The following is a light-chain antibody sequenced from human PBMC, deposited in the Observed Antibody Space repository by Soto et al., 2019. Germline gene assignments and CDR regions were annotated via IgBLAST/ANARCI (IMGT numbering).Light chain of an antibody. V-gene: IGKV1-39*01. CDR3: QQTYATPRK. Sequence: DIQMTQFPSSLSASVGDRVTIICRASQDIGNDLNWYQKKIGEAPKLLVFGASNLQSGVPTRFSGAGSGTHFTLTISSLQPEDFVSYYCQQTYATPRKFGQGTKVDIK. J-gene: IGKJ1*01. CDR2: GAS. CDR1: QDIGND.